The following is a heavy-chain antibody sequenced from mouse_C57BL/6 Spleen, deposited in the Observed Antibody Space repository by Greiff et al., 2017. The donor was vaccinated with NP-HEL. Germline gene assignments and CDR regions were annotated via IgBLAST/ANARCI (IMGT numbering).Heavy chain of an antibody. J-gene: IGHJ3*01. CDR2: INPGSGGT. CDR3: ASSSYTWFAY. Sequence: QVQLQQSGAELVRPGTSVKVSCKASGYAFTNYLIEWVKQRPGQGLEWIGVINPGSGGTNYNEKFKGKATLTADKSSSTAYMQLSSLTSEDSAVYFCASSSYTWFAYWGQGTLVTVSA. D-gene: IGHD1-1*01. V-gene: IGHV1-54*01. CDR1: GYAFTNYL.